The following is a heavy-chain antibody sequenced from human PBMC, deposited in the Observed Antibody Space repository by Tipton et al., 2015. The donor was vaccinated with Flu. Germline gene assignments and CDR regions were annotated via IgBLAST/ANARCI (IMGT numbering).Heavy chain of an antibody. Sequence: GLVKPSETLSLTCAVSNGPLNNKTYYCAWIRQPPGKRLELIGSIYPSGTTYYNPSLKSRVTISVDTSKSQFSLMLRSVTAADTAVYYCARLSYYDVDLKNFYFDYWGQGALVTVSS. J-gene: IGHJ4*02. V-gene: IGHV4-39*01. CDR2: IYPSGTT. CDR3: ARLSYYDVDLKNFYFDY. CDR1: NGPLNNKTYY. D-gene: IGHD3-10*02.